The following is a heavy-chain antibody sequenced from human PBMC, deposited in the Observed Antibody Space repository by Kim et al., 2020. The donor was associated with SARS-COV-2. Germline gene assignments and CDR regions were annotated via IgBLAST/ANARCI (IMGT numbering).Heavy chain of an antibody. D-gene: IGHD2-2*01. CDR2: IYSGGST. Sequence: GGSLRLSCAASGFTVSSNYMSWVRQAPGKGLEWVSVIYSGGSTYYADSVKGRFTISRDNSKNTLYLQMNSLRAEDTAVYYCAREGTRYEAGYYGMDVWGQGTTVTVSS. CDR1: GFTVSSNY. J-gene: IGHJ6*02. CDR3: AREGTRYEAGYYGMDV. V-gene: IGHV3-66*01.